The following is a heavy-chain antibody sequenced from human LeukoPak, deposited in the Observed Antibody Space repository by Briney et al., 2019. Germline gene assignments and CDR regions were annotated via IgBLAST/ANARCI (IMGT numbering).Heavy chain of an antibody. V-gene: IGHV4-61*08. CDR1: GGSISSGGYY. CDR2: IYYSGST. CDR3: ARAGVGGNPYFDY. J-gene: IGHJ4*02. D-gene: IGHD4-23*01. Sequence: SQTLSLTCTVSGGSISSGGYYWSWIRQPPGKGLEWIGYIYYSGSTNYNPSLKSRVTISVDTSKNQFSLKLSSVTAADTAVYYCARAGVGGNPYFDYWGQGTLVTVSS.